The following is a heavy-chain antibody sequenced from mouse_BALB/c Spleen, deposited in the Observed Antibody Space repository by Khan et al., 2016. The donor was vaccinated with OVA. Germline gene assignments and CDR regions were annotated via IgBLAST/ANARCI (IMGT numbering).Heavy chain of an antibody. Sequence: VQLQQSGAELVRPGALVKLSCKASGFNIKDYYMHWVKQRPEQGLEWIGWIDPENGNTIYDPKFQGKASITADTSSNTAYLQLSSLTSEDTAVYYCARIRSYDDYDGGVGYWGQVTTLTVSS. CDR3: ARIRSYDDYDGGVGY. J-gene: IGHJ2*01. CDR1: GFNIKDYY. CDR2: IDPENGNT. D-gene: IGHD2-4*01. V-gene: IGHV14-1*02.